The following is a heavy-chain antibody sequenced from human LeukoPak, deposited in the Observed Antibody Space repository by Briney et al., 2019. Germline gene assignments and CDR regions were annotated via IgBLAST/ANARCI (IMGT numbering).Heavy chain of an antibody. CDR1: GYTFTGYY. V-gene: IGHV1-2*02. D-gene: IGHD3-16*02. CDR2: INPNSGGT. J-gene: IGHJ4*02. Sequence: ASVKVSCKASGYTFTGYYMHWVRQAPGQGLEWMGWINPNSGGTNYAQKFQGRVTMTRDTSISTAYMELSRLRSDDTAVYYCARGSYDYVWGSYRYTGFDYWGQGTLVTVSS. CDR3: ARGSYDYVWGSYRYTGFDY.